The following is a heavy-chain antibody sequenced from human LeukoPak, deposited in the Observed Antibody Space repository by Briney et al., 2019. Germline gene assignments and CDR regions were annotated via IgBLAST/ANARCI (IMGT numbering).Heavy chain of an antibody. CDR3: AKKWELLGSFDY. D-gene: IGHD1-26*01. CDR2: ISGSGGST. CDR1: GFTFSSYA. V-gene: IGHV3-23*01. Sequence: GGSLRLSCAASGFTFSSYAMSWVRQAPGKGLEWVSAISGSGGSTYYADSVKGRFTISRDNSKNTLYLQMNSLRAEGTAVYYCAKKWELLGSFDYWGQGTLVTVSS. J-gene: IGHJ4*02.